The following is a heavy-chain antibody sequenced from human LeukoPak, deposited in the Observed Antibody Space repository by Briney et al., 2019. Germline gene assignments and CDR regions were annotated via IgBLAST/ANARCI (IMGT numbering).Heavy chain of an antibody. CDR3: ARDSSGGGGNDY. Sequence: TSVKVSCKASGYTFTSYYMHWVRQAPGQGLEWMGIINPSGGSTSYAQKFQGRVNMTRDMSTSQVYIELSSLRSEDTAVFYCARDSSGGGGNDYWGQGTLVTVSS. CDR2: INPSGGST. J-gene: IGHJ4*02. D-gene: IGHD6-19*01. V-gene: IGHV1-46*01. CDR1: GYTFTSYY.